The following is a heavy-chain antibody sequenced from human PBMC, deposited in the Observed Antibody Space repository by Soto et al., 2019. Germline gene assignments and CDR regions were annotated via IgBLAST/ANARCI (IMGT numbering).Heavy chain of an antibody. CDR2: ISGSGGST. Sequence: GGSLRLSCAASGFTFSSYAMSWVRQAPGKGLEWVSAISGSGGSTYYADSVKGRFTISRDNSKNTLYLQMNSLRAEDTAVYYCAKTFYGDYELSPGYYYYYYMDVWGKGTTVTVSS. D-gene: IGHD4-17*01. J-gene: IGHJ6*03. V-gene: IGHV3-23*01. CDR3: AKTFYGDYELSPGYYYYYYMDV. CDR1: GFTFSSYA.